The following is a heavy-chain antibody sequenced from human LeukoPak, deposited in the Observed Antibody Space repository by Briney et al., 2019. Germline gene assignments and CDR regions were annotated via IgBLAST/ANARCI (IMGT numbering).Heavy chain of an antibody. Sequence: ASVKVSCKTSGYMFTGYYMHWVRQAPGQGLEWMGIINPSGGSTSYAQKFQGRVTMTRDTSTSTVYMELSSLRSEDTAVYYCARGPMRGWFDPWGQGTLVTVSS. CDR1: GYMFTGYY. J-gene: IGHJ5*02. CDR2: INPSGGST. V-gene: IGHV1-46*01. CDR3: ARGPMRGWFDP.